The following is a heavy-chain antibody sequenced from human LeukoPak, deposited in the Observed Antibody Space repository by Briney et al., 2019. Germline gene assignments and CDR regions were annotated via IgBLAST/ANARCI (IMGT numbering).Heavy chain of an antibody. CDR2: IRCDGSNK. V-gene: IGHV3-30*02. J-gene: IGHJ4*02. D-gene: IGHD2-15*01. Sequence: GGSLRLSCAASGFTFSSYAMHWVRQAPGKGLEWVAFIRCDGSNKYYADSVKGRFTISRDNSKNTLYLQMNSLRAEDTAVYYCAKWGCSGGSCYPFDYWGQGTLVTVSS. CDR1: GFTFSSYA. CDR3: AKWGCSGGSCYPFDY.